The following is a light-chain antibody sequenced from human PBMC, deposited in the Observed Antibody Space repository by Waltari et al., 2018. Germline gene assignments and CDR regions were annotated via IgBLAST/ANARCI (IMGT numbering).Light chain of an antibody. CDR1: SLRNYY. Sequence: SSELTQDPAVSVALGQTVRITCQGDSLRNYYASWYQPKPGQAPVLVFYGKNNRPSGIPDRFSGSSSGNTASWIITGTQAEDEAVYYCNSRDTIGDHVVFGGGTKLTVL. V-gene: IGLV3-19*01. J-gene: IGLJ2*01. CDR3: NSRDTIGDHVV. CDR2: GKN.